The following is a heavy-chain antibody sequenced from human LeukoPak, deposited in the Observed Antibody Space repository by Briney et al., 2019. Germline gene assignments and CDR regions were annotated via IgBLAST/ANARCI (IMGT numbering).Heavy chain of an antibody. CDR3: ARDPEKLGDRYYYYYGMDV. V-gene: IGHV3-74*01. D-gene: IGHD2-21*02. Sequence: GGSLGLSCAASGFTFSSYWMHWVRQAPGKGLVWVSRINSDGSSTSYADSVKGRFTISRDNAKNTLYLQMNSLRAEDTAVYYCARDPEKLGDRYYYYYGMDVWGQGTTVTVSS. CDR2: INSDGSST. J-gene: IGHJ6*02. CDR1: GFTFSSYW.